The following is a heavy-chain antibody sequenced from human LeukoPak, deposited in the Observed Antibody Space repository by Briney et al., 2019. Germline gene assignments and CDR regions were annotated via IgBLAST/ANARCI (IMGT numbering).Heavy chain of an antibody. V-gene: IGHV4-39*07. CDR3: ATLYGSGTPSDGVAGS. CDR1: GGSIRSSSFY. Sequence: SETLSLTCTVSGGSIRSSSFYWGWVRQPPGKGLEWIANIYYSGSTFYNPSLQSRVTISIDTSKNQFSLKLRSVTAADTAVYYCATLYGSGTPSDGVAGSWGQGTLVTVSS. D-gene: IGHD3-10*01. CDR2: IYYSGST. J-gene: IGHJ4*02.